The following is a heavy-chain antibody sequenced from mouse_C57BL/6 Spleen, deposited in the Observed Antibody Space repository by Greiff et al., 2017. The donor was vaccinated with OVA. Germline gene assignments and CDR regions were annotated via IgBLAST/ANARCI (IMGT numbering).Heavy chain of an antibody. D-gene: IGHD1-1*01. Sequence: EVQLQQSGAELVKPGASVKLSCTASGFNIKDYYMHWVKQRTEQGLEWIGRIDPEDGETKYAPKFQGKATMTADTSSNTAYMQLSSLTSEDTAVYYCDGSGSEGFAYWGQGTLVTVSA. CDR3: DGSGSEGFAY. J-gene: IGHJ3*01. V-gene: IGHV14-2*01. CDR1: GFNIKDYY. CDR2: IDPEDGET.